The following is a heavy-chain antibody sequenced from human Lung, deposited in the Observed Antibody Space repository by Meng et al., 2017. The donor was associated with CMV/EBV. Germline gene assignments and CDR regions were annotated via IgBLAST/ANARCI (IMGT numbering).Heavy chain of an antibody. D-gene: IGHD3-3*01. Sequence: GESLKISCAASGFTFSDYYMSWIRQAPGKGLEWVSYISSSGSTIYYADSVKGRFTISRDNAKNSLYLQMNSLRAEDTAVYYCASPPSEFLMDRRGQGTLVTVDS. CDR1: GFTFSDYY. CDR3: ASPPSEFLMDR. CDR2: ISSSGSTI. V-gene: IGHV3-11*04. J-gene: IGHJ4*02.